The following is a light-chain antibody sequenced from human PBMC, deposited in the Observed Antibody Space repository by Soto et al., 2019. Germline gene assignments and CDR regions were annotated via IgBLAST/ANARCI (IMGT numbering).Light chain of an antibody. CDR1: SSDVGGYNF. CDR2: DVT. J-gene: IGLJ1*01. CDR3: SSYTSISTYV. Sequence: QSVLTQPASVSGSPGQSITISCTGTSSDVGGYNFVSWYQQHPDKAPKLVIYDVTNRPSGVSNRFSGSKSGNTASLTISGLQAEDEADYYCSSYTSISTYVFGTGTKVTVL. V-gene: IGLV2-14*01.